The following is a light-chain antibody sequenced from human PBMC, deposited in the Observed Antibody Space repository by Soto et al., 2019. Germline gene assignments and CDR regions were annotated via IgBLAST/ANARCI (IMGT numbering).Light chain of an antibody. V-gene: IGKV1-33*01. CDR2: DVS. J-gene: IGKJ5*01. CDR3: QQYDHPPYT. Sequence: ASVADRLPITCRAIESISTFLNWYQHKLGKVPKLLIYDVSNRETGVPSRFSGSGSGTDFSLSIDSLQPEDIATYYCQQYDHPPYTFGQGTRLEIK. CDR1: ESISTF.